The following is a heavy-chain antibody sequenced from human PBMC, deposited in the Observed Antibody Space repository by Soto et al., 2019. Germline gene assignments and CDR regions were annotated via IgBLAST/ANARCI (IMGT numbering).Heavy chain of an antibody. CDR2: IYYSGST. J-gene: IGHJ5*02. D-gene: IGHD1-26*01. Sequence: SETLSLTCTVSGVSISSYYWSWIRQPPGKGLEYIGYIYYSGSTNYNPSLKSRVTISVDTSKKQFSLKLSSVTAADTAVYYCARSLYSGSYTNWFDPWGQGTLVTVS. V-gene: IGHV4-59*01. CDR1: GVSISSYY. CDR3: ARSLYSGSYTNWFDP.